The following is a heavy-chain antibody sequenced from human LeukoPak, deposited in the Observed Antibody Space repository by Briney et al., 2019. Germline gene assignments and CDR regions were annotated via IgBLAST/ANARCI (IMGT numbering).Heavy chain of an antibody. CDR3: ARVGGGAFGI. V-gene: IGHV4-4*07. CDR1: GGSMSDYY. Sequence: PSETLSLTCTVSGGSMSDYYWIWIRQPAGKGLEWIGRVCSSGSTNYNPSLNSRVTVSIDTSKNQFSLKLSSVTAADTAVYYCARVGGGAFGIWGQGTAVTVSS. J-gene: IGHJ3*02. D-gene: IGHD1-26*01. CDR2: VCSSGST.